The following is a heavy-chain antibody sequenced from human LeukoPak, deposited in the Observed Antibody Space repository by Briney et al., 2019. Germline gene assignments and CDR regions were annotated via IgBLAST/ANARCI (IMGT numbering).Heavy chain of an antibody. J-gene: IGHJ3*02. CDR2: IYDSGST. Sequence: PSETLSLTCSVSGGSISIYYWSWIRQPPGKGLEWIGYIYDSGSTNYNPSLKSRVTISVDTSKNQFSLKLSSVTAADTAVYYCASLTTAEAFDIWGQGTMVTVSS. CDR1: GGSISIYY. CDR3: ASLTTAEAFDI. D-gene: IGHD3-22*01. V-gene: IGHV4-59*01.